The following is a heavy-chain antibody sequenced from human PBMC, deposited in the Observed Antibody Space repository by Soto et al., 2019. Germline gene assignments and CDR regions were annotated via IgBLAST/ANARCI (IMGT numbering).Heavy chain of an antibody. D-gene: IGHD3-9*01. CDR1: GFTFSDYY. CDR3: ARDADILTGSDAFDI. CDR2: IGSSSSYT. V-gene: IGHV3-11*05. J-gene: IGHJ3*02. Sequence: QVQLVESGGGLVKPGGSLRLSCAASGFTFSDYYMSWIRQAPGKGLDWVSYIGSSSSYTNYADSVKGRFTISRDNAKNSLYLQMNSLRAEDTAVYYCARDADILTGSDAFDIWGQGTMVPVSS.